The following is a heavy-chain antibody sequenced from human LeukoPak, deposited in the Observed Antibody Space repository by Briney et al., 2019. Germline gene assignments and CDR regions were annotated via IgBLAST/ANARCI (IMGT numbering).Heavy chain of an antibody. V-gene: IGHV3-53*01. CDR2: IYSGGST. Sequence: GGSMRLSRAASGFTVSSNYMSWVRQAPGKGLEWVSVIYSGGSTYYADSLKGRFTISRDNSKNTLYLQMNRLRAEDTAVYYCARSRYNWHDAALDYWGQGTLVTVSS. CDR3: ARSRYNWHDAALDY. J-gene: IGHJ4*02. CDR1: GFTVSSNY. D-gene: IGHD1-1*01.